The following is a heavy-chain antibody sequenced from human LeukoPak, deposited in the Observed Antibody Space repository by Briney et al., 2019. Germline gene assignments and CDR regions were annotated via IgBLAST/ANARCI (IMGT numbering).Heavy chain of an antibody. V-gene: IGHV3-30*04. Sequence: PGGSLRLSCAASGFTFRSYAMHWVRQAPGKGLEWVAVISSDGSNKYYADSVKGRFTISRDNSKNTLYLQMNSLRAEDTAVYYCARAPGYGAAYYFDYWGQGTLVTVSS. D-gene: IGHD1-1*01. CDR2: ISSDGSNK. CDR1: GFTFRSYA. J-gene: IGHJ4*02. CDR3: ARAPGYGAAYYFDY.